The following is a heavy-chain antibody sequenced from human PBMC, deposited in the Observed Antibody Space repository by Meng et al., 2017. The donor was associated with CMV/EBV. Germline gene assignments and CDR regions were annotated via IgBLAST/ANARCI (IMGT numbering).Heavy chain of an antibody. D-gene: IGHD5-12*01. J-gene: IGHJ4*02. CDR3: AKGRRVATPGGFDY. Sequence: SLKISCAASGFTFDDYAMHWVRQAPGKGLEWVSGISWNSGSIGYADSVKGRFTISRDNAKNSLYLQMNSLRAEDTALYYCAKGRRVATPGGFDYWGQGTLVTVS. CDR1: GFTFDDYA. CDR2: ISWNSGSI. V-gene: IGHV3-9*01.